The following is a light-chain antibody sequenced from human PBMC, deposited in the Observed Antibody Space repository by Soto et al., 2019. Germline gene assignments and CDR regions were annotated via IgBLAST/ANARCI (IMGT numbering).Light chain of an antibody. V-gene: IGKV1-5*03. CDR2: KAS. CDR3: QQYNSYSRT. J-gene: IGKJ1*01. CDR1: QSISTY. Sequence: ESPMTPSPSTLSASGGDRVAITCRASQSISTYLAWYQQKPGKAPKLLIYKASSLESGVPSRFSGSGSGAEFTLTISSLQPDDFATYYCQQYNSYSRTFGQGTKVDIK.